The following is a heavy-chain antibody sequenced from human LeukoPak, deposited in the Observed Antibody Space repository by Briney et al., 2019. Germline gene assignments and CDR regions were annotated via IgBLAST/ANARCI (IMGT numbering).Heavy chain of an antibody. CDR3: ARGSVLNWFDP. V-gene: IGHV4-34*01. CDR2: INHSGST. Sequence: PSETLSLTCAVYGVSFSGYYWSWIRQPPGKGLEWIGEINHSGSTNYNPSLKSRVTISVDTSKNQFSLKLSSVTAADTAVYYCARGSVLNWFDPWGQGTLVTVSS. J-gene: IGHJ5*02. D-gene: IGHD3-3*01. CDR1: GVSFSGYY.